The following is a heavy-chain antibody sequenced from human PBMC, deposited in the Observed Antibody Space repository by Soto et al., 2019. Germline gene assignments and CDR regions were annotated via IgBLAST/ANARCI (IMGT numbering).Heavy chain of an antibody. CDR2: ISAYNGNT. D-gene: IGHD4-4*01. CDR1: GYTFTSYG. V-gene: IGHV1-18*01. J-gene: IGHJ6*02. CDR3: ARSTTNYYYYGMDV. Sequence: ASVKVSCKASGYTFTSYGISWVRQAPGQGLEWMGWISAYNGNTNYAQKFQGRVTITADESTSTAYMELSSLRSEDTAVYYCARSTTNYYYYGMDVWGQGTTVTVSS.